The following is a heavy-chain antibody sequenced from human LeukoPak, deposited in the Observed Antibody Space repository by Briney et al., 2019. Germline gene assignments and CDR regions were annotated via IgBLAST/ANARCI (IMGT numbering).Heavy chain of an antibody. CDR3: TTGIGNYYYY. CDR1: GSTFSRYW. D-gene: IGHD3-10*01. CDR2: VKSDGSDT. V-gene: IGHV3-74*01. Sequence: GGSLRLSCAASGSTFSRYWMHWARQAPGKGLVWVSRVKSDGSDTIYADSVKGRFTISRDNAKNTLYLQMDSLRAEDTAVYYCTTGIGNYYYYWGQGTLVTVAS. J-gene: IGHJ4*02.